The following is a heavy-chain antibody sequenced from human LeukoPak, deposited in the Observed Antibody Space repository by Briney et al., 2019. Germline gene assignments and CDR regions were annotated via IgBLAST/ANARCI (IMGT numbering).Heavy chain of an antibody. CDR1: GFTVSSNY. J-gene: IGHJ4*02. CDR3: ARGIYEYYFDY. Sequence: SGGSLRLSCAASGFTVSSNYMSWVRQAPGKGLEWVSVIYSGGSTYYADSVKGRFTISRDNSKNTLYLQMNSLRAEDTAVYYCARGIYEYYFDYWGQGTLVTVSS. D-gene: IGHD3-3*01. V-gene: IGHV3-53*01. CDR2: IYSGGST.